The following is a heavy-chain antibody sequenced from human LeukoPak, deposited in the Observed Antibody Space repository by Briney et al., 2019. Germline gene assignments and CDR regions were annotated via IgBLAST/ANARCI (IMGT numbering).Heavy chain of an antibody. J-gene: IGHJ4*02. D-gene: IGHD6-13*01. CDR1: GFSFSRYT. V-gene: IGHV3-21*01. CDR2: ISSNGGYI. CDR3: ARDLYRRQHLGLIDS. Sequence: GGSLRLSCAASGFSFSRYTMDSVRQAPGKGLEWVSSISSNGGYIYYADSVKGRFTISRDNAKNSLYLQMNSLRAEDTAVYTCARDLYRRQHLGLIDSWGQGTRVTVSS.